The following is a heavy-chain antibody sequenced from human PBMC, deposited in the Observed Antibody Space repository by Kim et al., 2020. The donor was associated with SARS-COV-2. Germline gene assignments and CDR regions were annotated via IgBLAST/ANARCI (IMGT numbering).Heavy chain of an antibody. CDR3: PRYHWGLLCFGGLPTYY. Sequence: GGSLRLSCAASGFTFDDYGMSWVRHAQGKGLEWVSGINWNGGGTGYANSVKGRFPISRDNAKNSRYLQLTSLRAENTAFYYLPRYHWGLLCFGGLPTYY. J-gene: IGHJ6*01. V-gene: IGHV3-20*04. CDR2: INWNGGGT. CDR1: GFTFDDYG. D-gene: IGHD3-10*01.